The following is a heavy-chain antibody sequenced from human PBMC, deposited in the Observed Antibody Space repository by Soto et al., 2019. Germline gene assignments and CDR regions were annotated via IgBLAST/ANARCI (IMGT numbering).Heavy chain of an antibody. V-gene: IGHV4-39*01. CDR2: IYYSGST. Sequence: SETLSLTCTVSGGSISSSSYYWGWIRQPPGKGLEWIGSIYYSGSTYYNPSLKSRVTISVDTSKNQFSLKLSSVTAADTAVYYCARHRPYYYYYYMDVWGKGTTVTVSS. J-gene: IGHJ6*03. CDR1: GGSISSSSYY. CDR3: ARHRPYYYYYYMDV.